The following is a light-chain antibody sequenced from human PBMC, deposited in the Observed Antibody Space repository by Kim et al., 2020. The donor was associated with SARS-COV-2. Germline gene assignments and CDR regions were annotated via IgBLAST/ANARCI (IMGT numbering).Light chain of an antibody. CDR3: QQYNGVVWS. V-gene: IGKV1-27*01. CDR1: QGIHNY. Sequence: ASVGDSINITCRASQGIHNYLAWYQQKPGKVPSLLIFAASTLHSGVPSRVSGSRSGTDFTLVINNLQPEDVATYYCQQYNGVVWSFGQGTRVDIK. CDR2: AAS. J-gene: IGKJ1*01.